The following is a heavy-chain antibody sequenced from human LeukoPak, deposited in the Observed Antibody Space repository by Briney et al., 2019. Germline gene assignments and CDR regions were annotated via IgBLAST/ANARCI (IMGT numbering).Heavy chain of an antibody. V-gene: IGHV4-30-2*01. CDR2: IYHSGST. Sequence: SETLSLTCTVSGGSISSGGYYWSWIRQPPGKGLEWIGYIYHSGSTYYNLSLKSRITISVDRTKNQFSLKLSSVTAADTAVYYCASFTIGYCSRTSCAYWGQGTLVTVSS. CDR1: GGSISSGGYY. CDR3: ASFTIGYCSRTSCAY. J-gene: IGHJ4*02. D-gene: IGHD2-2*01.